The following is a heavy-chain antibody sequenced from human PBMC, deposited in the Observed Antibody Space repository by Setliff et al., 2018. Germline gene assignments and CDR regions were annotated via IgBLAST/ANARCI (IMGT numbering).Heavy chain of an antibody. Sequence: ASVKVSCKASGYTFTSYAMHWVRQAPGQRLEWMGWISAYNGNTNYAQKLQGRVTMTTDTSTSTAYMELRSLRSDDTAVYYCARGGPEAAADVPEGFYGMDVWGQGTTVTVSS. V-gene: IGHV1-18*01. D-gene: IGHD6-13*01. CDR2: ISAYNGNT. J-gene: IGHJ6*02. CDR1: GYTFTSYA. CDR3: ARGGPEAAADVPEGFYGMDV.